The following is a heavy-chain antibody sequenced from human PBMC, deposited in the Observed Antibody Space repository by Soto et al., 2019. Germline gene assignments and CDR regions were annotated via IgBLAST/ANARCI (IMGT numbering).Heavy chain of an antibody. D-gene: IGHD3-3*01. J-gene: IGHJ4*02. CDR3: ARFWSGYHSY. V-gene: IGHV4-38-2*01. CDR1: GYSISSGYY. CDR2: INHSGST. Sequence: SETLSLTCAVSGYSISSGYYWGWIRQPPGKGLEWIGSINHSGSTNYNPSLKSRVTISVDTSKNQFSLKLSSVTAADTAVYYCARFWSGYHSYWGQGTLVTVSS.